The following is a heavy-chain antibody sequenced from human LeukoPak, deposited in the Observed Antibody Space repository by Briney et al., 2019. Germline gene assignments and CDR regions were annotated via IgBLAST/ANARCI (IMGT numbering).Heavy chain of an antibody. CDR2: ISYDGSDI. CDR3: KEVDY. V-gene: IGHV3-30*01. J-gene: IGHJ4*02. Sequence: ISYDGSDIYYADSVKVRFIISRDNSKNTLYLQMNNLRVEDTAVYYCKEVDYWGQGTLVTVSS.